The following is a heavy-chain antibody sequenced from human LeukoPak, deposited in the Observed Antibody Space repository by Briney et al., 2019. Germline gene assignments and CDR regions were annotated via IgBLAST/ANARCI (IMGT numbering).Heavy chain of an antibody. J-gene: IGHJ4*02. V-gene: IGHV3-23*01. Sequence: GGSLRLSCAASGFTFSSYAMSWVRQAPGKGLEWVSAISGSGGSTYYADSVKGRFTISRDNSKNTLYLQMNSLRAEDTAVYYCAKGDRDRYCSSTSCYLFDYWGRGTLVTVSS. CDR3: AKGDRDRYCSSTSCYLFDY. CDR1: GFTFSSYA. D-gene: IGHD2-2*01. CDR2: ISGSGGST.